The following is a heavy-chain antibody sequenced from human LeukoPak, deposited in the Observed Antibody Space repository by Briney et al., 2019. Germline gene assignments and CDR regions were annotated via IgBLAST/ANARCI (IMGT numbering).Heavy chain of an antibody. J-gene: IGHJ6*03. CDR3: ARGTYGYYMDV. CDR1: NYSISNSLY. V-gene: IGHV4-38-2*02. CDR2: IYRSGST. D-gene: IGHD4-17*01. Sequence: PSETLSLTCSGSNYSISNSLYWGWLRQPPGKGPEWIGSIYRSGSTFYNPSLKSRVTISLDTSKNQSSLKLSSVTAADTAVYFCARGTYGYYMDVWGKGTTVTVSS.